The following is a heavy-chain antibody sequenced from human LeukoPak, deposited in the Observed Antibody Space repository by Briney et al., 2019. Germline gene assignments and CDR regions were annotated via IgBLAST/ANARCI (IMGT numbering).Heavy chain of an antibody. D-gene: IGHD1-26*01. CDR1: GFTFTTYW. V-gene: IGHV3-7*01. Sequence: PGGSLRLSCAASGFTFTTYWMAWVRQAPGKGLEWVANIKGDESARHQADSVKSRFTISRDTTQNSVYLQMSSLRGEDTAVYYCARDVGGSLDYWGQGTLVTVSS. CDR2: IKGDESAR. J-gene: IGHJ4*02. CDR3: ARDVGGSLDY.